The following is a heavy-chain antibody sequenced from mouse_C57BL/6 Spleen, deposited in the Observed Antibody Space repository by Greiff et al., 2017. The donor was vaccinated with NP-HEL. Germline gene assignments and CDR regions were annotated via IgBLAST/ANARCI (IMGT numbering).Heavy chain of an antibody. J-gene: IGHJ1*03. CDR1: GYTFTSYW. V-gene: IGHV1-50*01. D-gene: IGHD2-10*02. CDR2: IDPSDSYT. Sequence: QVQLQQSGAELVKPGASVKLSCKASGYTFTSYWMQWVKQRPGQGLEWIGEIDPSDSYTNYNQKFKGKATLTVDTSSSTAYMQLSSLTSEDSAVYYCASEGYGNPYWYFDVWGTGTTVTVSS. CDR3: ASEGYGNPYWYFDV.